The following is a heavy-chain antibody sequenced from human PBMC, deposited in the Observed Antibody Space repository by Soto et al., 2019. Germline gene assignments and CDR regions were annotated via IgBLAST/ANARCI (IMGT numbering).Heavy chain of an antibody. D-gene: IGHD1-7*01. CDR2: IIPIFGTA. CDR3: ARHQLELQTKSAFDI. V-gene: IGHV1-69*13. CDR1: GGTFSSYA. Sequence: SVKVSCKASGGTFSSYAISWVRQAPGQGPEWMGGIIPIFGTANYAQKFQGRVTITADESTSTAYMELSSLRSEDTAVYYCARHQLELQTKSAFDIWGQGTMVTVSS. J-gene: IGHJ3*02.